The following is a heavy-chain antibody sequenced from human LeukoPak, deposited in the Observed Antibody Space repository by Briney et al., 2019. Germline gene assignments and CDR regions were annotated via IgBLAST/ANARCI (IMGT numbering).Heavy chain of an antibody. Sequence: PGGSLRLSCSAPGFTFRDYYMSWIRQAPGKRLECVSYISGSGDYTRYGDSVKGRFTISRDNAKNLLYLQMNTLRAEDTAVYYCARATTTNLAIPDYWGQGTLVTVSS. D-gene: IGHD2-21*01. CDR3: ARATTTNLAIPDY. J-gene: IGHJ4*02. V-gene: IGHV3-11*05. CDR2: ISGSGDYT. CDR1: GFTFRDYY.